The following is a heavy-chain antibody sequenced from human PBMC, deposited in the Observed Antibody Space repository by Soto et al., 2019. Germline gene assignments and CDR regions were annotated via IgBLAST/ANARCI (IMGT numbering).Heavy chain of an antibody. D-gene: IGHD3-10*01. V-gene: IGHV1-3*01. Sequence: ASVKVSCKASGYTFTSYAMHWARQAPGQRLEWMGWINAGNGNTKYSQKFQGRVTITRDTSASTAYMELSSLRSEDTAVYYCARDGAEGSGSYYIDYYYGMDVWGQGTTVTVSS. CDR1: GYTFTSYA. CDR2: INAGNGNT. CDR3: ARDGAEGSGSYYIDYYYGMDV. J-gene: IGHJ6*02.